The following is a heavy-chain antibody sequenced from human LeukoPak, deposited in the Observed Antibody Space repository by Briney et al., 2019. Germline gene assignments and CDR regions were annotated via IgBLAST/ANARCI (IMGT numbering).Heavy chain of an antibody. D-gene: IGHD3-9*01. CDR2: IKSKTDGGTT. Sequence: PGGSLRLSCAASGFTFSNAWMSWVRQAPGKGLEWVGRIKSKTDGGTTDYAAPVKGRFTISRDDSKNTLYLQMNSLKTEDTAVYYCTTEAYYDILPGYYNVRYFDYWGQGTLVSVSS. V-gene: IGHV3-15*01. CDR1: GFTFSNAW. J-gene: IGHJ4*02. CDR3: TTEAYYDILPGYYNVRYFDY.